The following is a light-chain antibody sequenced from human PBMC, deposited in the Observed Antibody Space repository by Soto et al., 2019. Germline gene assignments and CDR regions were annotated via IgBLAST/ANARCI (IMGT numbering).Light chain of an antibody. CDR1: QSVSSSY. J-gene: IGKJ1*01. CDR3: QQYGSSGT. CDR2: GAS. V-gene: IGKV3-20*01. Sequence: EIVLTQSPGTLSLSPGERATLSCRASQSVSSSYLAWYQQKPGQTPRLLIYGASNRATGIPDRFSGSGSGTDFTLTISRLQPDDFAVYYCQQYGSSGTVGQGTKVEI.